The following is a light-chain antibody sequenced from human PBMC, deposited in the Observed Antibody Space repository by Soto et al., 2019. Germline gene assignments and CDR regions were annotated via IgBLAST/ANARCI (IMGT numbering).Light chain of an antibody. CDR3: QHRSK. CDR2: AAS. CDR1: QSVNTY. J-gene: IGKJ4*02. V-gene: IGKV3-11*01. Sequence: EIVLTQSPATLSLSPGERATLSCRASQSVNTYLAWYQQKPGQTPRLLVYAASNRATGIPARFSGSGSGTDFTLTIANLEPEESAAYYCQHRSKFGGGTKVEIK.